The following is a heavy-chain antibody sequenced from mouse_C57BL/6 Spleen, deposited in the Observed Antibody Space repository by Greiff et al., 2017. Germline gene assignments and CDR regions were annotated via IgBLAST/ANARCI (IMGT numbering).Heavy chain of an antibody. D-gene: IGHD1-1*01. Sequence: VQLQQSGAELVKPGASVTISCKASGYAFTSYGMNWVKQTPGKGLEWIGEIYPGDGATTYNGKFKGKATLTADKSSSTAYMQLSSLTAEDSAVYFCARSYYGTAWVAYWGQGTLLTVSA. CDR1: GYAFTSYG. CDR2: IYPGDGAT. V-gene: IGHV1-80*01. CDR3: ARSYYGTAWVAY. J-gene: IGHJ3*01.